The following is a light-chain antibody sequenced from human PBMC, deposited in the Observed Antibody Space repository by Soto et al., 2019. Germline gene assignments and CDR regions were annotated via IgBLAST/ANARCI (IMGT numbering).Light chain of an antibody. CDR3: QQYNSYPYT. J-gene: IGKJ2*01. Sequence: DIQMTQSPSTLSASVGDRVTITCRASQSISSWLAWYQQKPGKAPKLLIYDASSLESGVPSRFSGSVSGTEFTRTISRLQPDDVATYYCQQYNSYPYTFGQGTKLEIK. V-gene: IGKV1-5*01. CDR2: DAS. CDR1: QSISSW.